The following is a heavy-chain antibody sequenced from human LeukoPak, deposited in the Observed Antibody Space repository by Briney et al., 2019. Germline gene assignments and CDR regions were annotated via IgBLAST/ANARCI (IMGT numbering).Heavy chain of an antibody. CDR1: GFTFSDYY. J-gene: IGHJ5*02. Sequence: GGSLRLSCAASGFTFSDYYMSWIRQAPGKGLEWVSYISSSGSTIYYADSVKGRFTIPRDNAKNSLYLQMNSLGDEDTAVYYCARASGGSTRFDPWGQGTLVTVSS. CDR3: ARASGGSTRFDP. CDR2: ISSSGSTI. D-gene: IGHD2-2*01. V-gene: IGHV3-11*04.